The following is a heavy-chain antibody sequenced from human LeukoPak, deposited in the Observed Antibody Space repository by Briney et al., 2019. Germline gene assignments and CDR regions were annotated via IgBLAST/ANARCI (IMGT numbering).Heavy chain of an antibody. V-gene: IGHV3-11*04. J-gene: IGHJ4*02. CDR3: ARDGRYYYDSSGYSSFDY. D-gene: IGHD3-22*01. CDR1: GFTFSDYY. Sequence: TGGSLRLSCAASGFTFSDYYMSWIRQAPGKGLEWVPYISSSGSTIYYADSVKGRFTISRDNAKNSLYLQMNSLRAEDTAVYYCARDGRYYYDSSGYSSFDYWGQGILVTVSS. CDR2: ISSSGSTI.